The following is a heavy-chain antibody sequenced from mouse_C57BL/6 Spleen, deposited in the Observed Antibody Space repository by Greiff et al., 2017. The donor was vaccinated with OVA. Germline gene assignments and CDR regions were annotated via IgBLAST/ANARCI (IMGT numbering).Heavy chain of an antibody. CDR2: IDPETGGT. CDR1: GYTFTDYE. CDR3: TRGDWEAWFAY. V-gene: IGHV1-15*01. D-gene: IGHD4-1*01. J-gene: IGHJ3*01. Sequence: QVQLQQSGAELVRPGASVTLSCKASGYTFTDYEMHWVKQTPVHGLEWIGAIDPETGGTAYNQKFKGKAILTADKSSSTAYMELRSLTSEDSAVYYCTRGDWEAWFAYWGQGTLVTVSA.